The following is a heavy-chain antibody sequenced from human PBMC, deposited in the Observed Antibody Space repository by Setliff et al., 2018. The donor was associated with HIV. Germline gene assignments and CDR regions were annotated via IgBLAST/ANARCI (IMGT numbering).Heavy chain of an antibody. V-gene: IGHV4-34*01. J-gene: IGHJ4*02. D-gene: IGHD6-19*01. CDR3: ARGLRAVASHYFDY. CDR2: INHSGST. Sequence: PSETLSLTCAVYGGSFSGYYWSWIRQPPGKGLEWIGEINHSGSTNYNPSLKSRVTISVDTSKNQFSLKLSSVTAADTAVYYCARGLRAVASHYFDYWGQGTLVTVSS. CDR1: GGSFSGYY.